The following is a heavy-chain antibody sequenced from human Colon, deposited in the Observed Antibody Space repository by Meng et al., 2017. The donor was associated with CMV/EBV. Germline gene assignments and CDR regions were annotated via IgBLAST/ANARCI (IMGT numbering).Heavy chain of an antibody. CDR3: ARDPSGSRVPFDY. CDR2: INSNSGAT. Sequence: QVQLCQSGAGVKKPGASVKVSCKTSGYTCSDYHIHWVRQAPGQGLEWMGWINSNSGATDYAQKFQGRFTMTRDTSITTVYMELSSLRSDDTAVYYCARDPSGSRVPFDYWGQGSLVTVSS. V-gene: IGHV1-2*02. J-gene: IGHJ4*02. D-gene: IGHD1-26*01. CDR1: GYTCSDYH.